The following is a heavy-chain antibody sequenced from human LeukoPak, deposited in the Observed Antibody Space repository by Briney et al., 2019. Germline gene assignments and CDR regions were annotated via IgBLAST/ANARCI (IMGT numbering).Heavy chain of an antibody. CDR3: ARDRTQLLHFFDY. J-gene: IGHJ4*02. CDR2: MSYDGSNK. CDR1: GFTFSSYG. D-gene: IGHD2-2*01. V-gene: IGHV3-30*03. Sequence: GGSLRLSCAASGFTFSSYGMHWVRQAPGKGLEWVAVMSYDGSNKYYADSVKGRFTISRDNSKNTLYLQMNSLRAEDTAVYYCARDRTQLLHFFDYWGQGTLVTVSS.